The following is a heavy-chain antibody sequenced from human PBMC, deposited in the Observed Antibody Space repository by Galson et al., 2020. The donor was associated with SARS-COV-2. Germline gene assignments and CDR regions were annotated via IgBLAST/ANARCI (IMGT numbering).Heavy chain of an antibody. J-gene: IGHJ6*02. V-gene: IGHV4-39*01. CDR3: ARGAYDPLAGHYRDYGMDV. CDR1: GGTVRSSGMY. D-gene: IGHD3-9*01. Sequence: SETLSLTCTVSGGTVRSSGMYWVWHRPSPGKGLEYIGRIHYSTSTYYNPSLKSRVTTSVDTSKIQVSLKMSSVTAADTAVYYCARGAYDPLAGHYRDYGMDVWGQGTTVTVSS. CDR2: IHYSTST.